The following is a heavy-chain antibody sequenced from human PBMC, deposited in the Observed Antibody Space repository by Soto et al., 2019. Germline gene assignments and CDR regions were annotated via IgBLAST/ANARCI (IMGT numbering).Heavy chain of an antibody. CDR3: ARDNCSSTSCPTPYYYCGMDV. J-gene: IGHJ6*02. Sequence: SVKVSCKASGGTFSSYAISWVRQAPGQGLEWMGGIIPIFGTANYAQKFQGRVTITADESTSTAYMELSSLRSEDTAMDYCARDNCSSTSCPTPYYYCGMDVWGQGTTVTVSS. D-gene: IGHD2-2*01. CDR1: GGTFSSYA. V-gene: IGHV1-69*13. CDR2: IIPIFGTA.